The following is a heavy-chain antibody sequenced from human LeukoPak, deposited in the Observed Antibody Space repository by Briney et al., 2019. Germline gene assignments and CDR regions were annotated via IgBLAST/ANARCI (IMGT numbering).Heavy chain of an antibody. Sequence: GGSLRLSCAASGFTFSSDDMNWVRQAPGRGLEWVSGISGNGYSTWYADSVKGRFTISRDNSKNTLSLQMNSLRAEDTAVYYCAKVNWCSASCADAWGQGTLVTVSS. J-gene: IGHJ4*02. CDR2: ISGNGYST. CDR1: GFTFSSDD. V-gene: IGHV3-23*01. D-gene: IGHD2-2*01. CDR3: AKVNWCSASCADA.